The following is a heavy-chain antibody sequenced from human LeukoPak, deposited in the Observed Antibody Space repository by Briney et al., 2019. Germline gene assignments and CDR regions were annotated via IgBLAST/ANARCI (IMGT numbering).Heavy chain of an antibody. Sequence: SETLSLTCAVYGGSFSGYYLSWIRQPPGKGLEWIGEINHSGSTNYNPSLKSRVTISVDTSKNQFSLKLSSVTAADTAVYYCARGSVRFLEWLLTLDAFDIWGQGTMVTVSS. J-gene: IGHJ3*02. D-gene: IGHD3-3*01. CDR2: INHSGST. V-gene: IGHV4-34*01. CDR1: GGSFSGYY. CDR3: ARGSVRFLEWLLTLDAFDI.